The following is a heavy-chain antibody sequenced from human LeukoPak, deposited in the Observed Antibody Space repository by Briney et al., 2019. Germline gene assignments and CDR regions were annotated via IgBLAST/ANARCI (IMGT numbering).Heavy chain of an antibody. Sequence: PSETLSLTCTVSGYSISSGYYWGWSRQPPGKGLEWIGSIYHSGSTYYNPSLKSRVTISVDTSKNQFSLKLSSVTAADTAVYYCARVVGAPRGDYYYYMDVWGKGTTVTVSS. V-gene: IGHV4-38-2*02. D-gene: IGHD1-26*01. J-gene: IGHJ6*03. CDR3: ARVVGAPRGDYYYYMDV. CDR2: IYHSGST. CDR1: GYSISSGYY.